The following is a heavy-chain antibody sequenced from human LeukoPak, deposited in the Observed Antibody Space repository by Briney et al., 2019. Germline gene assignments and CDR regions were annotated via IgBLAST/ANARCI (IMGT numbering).Heavy chain of an antibody. V-gene: IGHV4-59*08. CDR2: IYYSGST. Sequence: PSETLSLTCTVSGGSISSYYWSWIRQPPGKGLEWIGYIYYSGSTNYNPSLKSRVTISVDTSKNQFSLKLSSVTAADTAVYYCASSLYYDILTGSGGWFDPWGQGTLVTVSS. D-gene: IGHD3-9*01. J-gene: IGHJ5*02. CDR1: GGSISSYY. CDR3: ASSLYYDILTGSGGWFDP.